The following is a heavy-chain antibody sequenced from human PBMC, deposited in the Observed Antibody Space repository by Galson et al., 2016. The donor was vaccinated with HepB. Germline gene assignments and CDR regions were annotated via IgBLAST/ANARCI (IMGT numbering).Heavy chain of an antibody. CDR1: GFTFSNYA. J-gene: IGHJ1*01. V-gene: IGHV3-30*04. CDR2: IFYDGSNK. CDR3: SRDPHRFALQL. Sequence: SLRLSCAASGFTFSNYAMHWVRQAPGKGLEWVAIIFYDGSNKNYADSVKGRFTISGDNSKNTLYLQLDSLRAEDTAVYYCSRDPHRFALQLWGQGTLVTVSS.